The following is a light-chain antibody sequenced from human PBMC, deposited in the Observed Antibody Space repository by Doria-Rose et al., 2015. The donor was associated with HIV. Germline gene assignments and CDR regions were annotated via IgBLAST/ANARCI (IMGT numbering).Light chain of an antibody. CDR2: WAS. J-gene: IGKJ3*01. Sequence: DIRVTQSPESLGMSLGERATLNCKSNQSLLYTSKNYLAWYQQKPGQPPKLLIYWASTRQSWVPARFSGSGSGTDFTLTISSLGAEDVAVYYCQQYYDTPSCGPGTTVDIK. CDR1: QSLLYTSKNY. V-gene: IGKV4-1*01. CDR3: QQYYDTPS.